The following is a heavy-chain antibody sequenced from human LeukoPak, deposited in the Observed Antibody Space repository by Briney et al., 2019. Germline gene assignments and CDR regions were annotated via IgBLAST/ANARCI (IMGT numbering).Heavy chain of an antibody. Sequence: GGSLRLSCAASGFTFSTYSMNWVRQAPGKGLEWVSSISSSSTYIHYADSVKGRVTISRDNSKNTLYLQMNSLRPEDTAVYYCAREGDESLYYFDYWGQGTLVTVSS. CDR2: ISSSSTYI. J-gene: IGHJ4*02. CDR1: GFTFSTYS. V-gene: IGHV3-21*01. CDR3: AREGDESLYYFDY. D-gene: IGHD3-16*01.